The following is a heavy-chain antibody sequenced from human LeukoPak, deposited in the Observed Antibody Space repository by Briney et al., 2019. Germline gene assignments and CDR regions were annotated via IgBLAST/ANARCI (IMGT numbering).Heavy chain of an antibody. CDR1: GGSISSSSYY. CDR3: ARQFPYYDILTGYYHALDAFDI. CDR2: IYYSGST. V-gene: IGHV4-39*01. Sequence: SETLSLTCTVSGGSISSSSYYWGWIRQPPRKGLEWIGSIYYSGSTYYNPSLKSRVTISVDTSKNQFSLKLSSVTAADTAVYYCARQFPYYDILTGYYHALDAFDIWGQGTMVTVSS. J-gene: IGHJ3*02. D-gene: IGHD3-9*01.